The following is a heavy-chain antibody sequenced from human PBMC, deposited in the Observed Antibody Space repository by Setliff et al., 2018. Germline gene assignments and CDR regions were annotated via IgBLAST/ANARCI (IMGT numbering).Heavy chain of an antibody. V-gene: IGHV1-69*06. J-gene: IGHJ6*03. Sequence: SVKVSCKASGGTFSSYAISWVRQAPGQGLEWMGRIIPIFGTANYAQKFQGRVTITADKSTSTAYMELSSLRPEDTAVYYCARDPPHDFWSGYYGRGGYYYYMDVWGKGTTVTVSS. D-gene: IGHD3-3*01. CDR3: ARDPPHDFWSGYYGRGGYYYYMDV. CDR1: GGTFSSYA. CDR2: IIPIFGTA.